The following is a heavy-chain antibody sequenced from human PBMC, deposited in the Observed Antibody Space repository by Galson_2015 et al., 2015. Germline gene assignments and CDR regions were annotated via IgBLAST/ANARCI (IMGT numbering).Heavy chain of an antibody. J-gene: IGHJ4*02. V-gene: IGHV1-46*01. D-gene: IGHD1-1*01. CDR1: GYTFTNYY. CDR2: INPSGGGT. CDR3: ARGPLEYYLDY. Sequence: SVKVSCKASGYTFTNYYMHWVRQAPGQGLEWMGIINPSGGGTSDAQKFQGRVTMTRETSTSTVCMGLSSLRYEDTAVYYCARGPLEYYLDYWGQGTLVTVSS.